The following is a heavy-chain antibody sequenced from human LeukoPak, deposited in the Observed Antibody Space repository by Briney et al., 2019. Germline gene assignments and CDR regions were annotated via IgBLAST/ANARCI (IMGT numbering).Heavy chain of an antibody. Sequence: GGSLRLSCAASGFTFSSYSMDWARQAPGKGLEWVSYISSTSGTIYYADSVKGRFTISRDNAKNSLYLQMNSLRAEDTAVYYCARGAVQDWGQGTLVTVSS. CDR2: ISSTSGTI. CDR3: ARGAVQD. J-gene: IGHJ4*02. V-gene: IGHV3-48*01. CDR1: GFTFSSYS. D-gene: IGHD3-10*01.